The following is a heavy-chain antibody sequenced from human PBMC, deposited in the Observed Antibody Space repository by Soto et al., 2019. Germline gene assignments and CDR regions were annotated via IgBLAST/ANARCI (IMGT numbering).Heavy chain of an antibody. J-gene: IGHJ5*02. D-gene: IGHD3-22*01. CDR3: ARLLSSALYSYDL. CDR1: GFSHSTSGVA. Sequence: QITLKESGPTLVKPTQTLTLTCTLSGFSHSTSGVAVGWIRQPPGKALEWLGHIYWNDDKYYSTSLKSRLSLTKDTSKNQVVLTMTNVDPVDTGTYYCARLLSSALYSYDLWGHGTLVTVSS. CDR2: IYWNDDK. V-gene: IGHV2-5*01.